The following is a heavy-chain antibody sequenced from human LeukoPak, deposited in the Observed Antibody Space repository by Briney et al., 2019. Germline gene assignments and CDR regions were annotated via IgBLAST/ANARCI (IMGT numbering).Heavy chain of an antibody. Sequence: GGSLRLSCAASGFTFSSYWMTWVRQAPGTGLEWVANIKRDGSEKYYVDSVEGRFTISRHNANNSLFLQMDSLRVEDTAVYYCARHTSWSWDYWGQGTLVTVSS. CDR3: ARHTSWSWDY. D-gene: IGHD2-2*01. CDR2: IKRDGSEK. J-gene: IGHJ4*02. CDR1: GFTFSSYW. V-gene: IGHV3-7*05.